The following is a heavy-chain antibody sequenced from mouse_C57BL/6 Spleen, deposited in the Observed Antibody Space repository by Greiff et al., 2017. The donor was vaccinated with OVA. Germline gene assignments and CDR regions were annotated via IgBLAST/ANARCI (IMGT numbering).Heavy chain of an antibody. CDR1: GFTFSDYG. CDR2: ISSGSSTI. Sequence: DVMLVESGGGLVKPGGSLRLSCAASGFTFSDYGMHWVRQAPEKGLEWVAYISSGSSTIYYADTVKGRFTISRDNAKNTLFLQMTSLRSEDTAMYYCASYYGSSYYYFDYWGQGTTLTVSS. CDR3: ASYYGSSYYYFDY. V-gene: IGHV5-17*01. J-gene: IGHJ2*01. D-gene: IGHD1-1*01.